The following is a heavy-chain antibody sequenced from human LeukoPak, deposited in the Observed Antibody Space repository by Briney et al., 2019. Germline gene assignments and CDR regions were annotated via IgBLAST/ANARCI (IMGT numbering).Heavy chain of an antibody. Sequence: SETLSLTCTVSGGSISSYYWSWIRQPPGEGLEWIGYIYYSGSTNYNPSLKSRVTISVDTSKNQFSLKLSSVTAADTAVYYCARDLSPDFWSGYSGDAFDIWGQGTMVTVSS. V-gene: IGHV4-59*01. CDR3: ARDLSPDFWSGYSGDAFDI. D-gene: IGHD3-3*01. CDR1: GGSISSYY. J-gene: IGHJ3*02. CDR2: IYYSGST.